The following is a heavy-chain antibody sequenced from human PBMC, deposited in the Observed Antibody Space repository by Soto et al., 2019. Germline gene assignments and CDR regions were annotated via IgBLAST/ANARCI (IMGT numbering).Heavy chain of an antibody. CDR3: AGDASPIVPRYSGYADGSRFDP. Sequence: SETLSLTCTVSGGSISSGDYYWSWIRQPPGKGLEWIGYIYYSGSTYYNPSLKSRVTISVDTSKNQFSLKLSSVTAADTAVYFCAGDASPIVPRYSGYADGSRFDPWGQGTLVTVSS. CDR2: IYYSGST. J-gene: IGHJ5*02. D-gene: IGHD5-12*01. CDR1: GGSISSGDYY. V-gene: IGHV4-30-4*01.